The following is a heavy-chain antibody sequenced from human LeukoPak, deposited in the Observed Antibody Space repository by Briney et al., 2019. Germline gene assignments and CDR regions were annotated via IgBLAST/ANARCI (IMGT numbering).Heavy chain of an antibody. CDR2: IYYTGTT. D-gene: IGHD2-15*01. V-gene: IGHV4-31*03. Sequence: SETLSLTCTVSGDSITSGTNYWTWIRQHPGKGLEWVGNIYYTGTTSYNPSLKSRVTMSLDNLHNKFSLKLTSVTAADTAVYFCATDLVARTGPVAHWGQGTLVTVSS. CDR3: ATDLVARTGPVAH. J-gene: IGHJ4*02. CDR1: GDSITSGTNY.